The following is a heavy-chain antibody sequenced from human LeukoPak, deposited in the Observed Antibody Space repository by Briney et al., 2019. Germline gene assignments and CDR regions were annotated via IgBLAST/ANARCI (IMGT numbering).Heavy chain of an antibody. Sequence: GGSLRLSCAASGFSFSSYSMNWVRQDPGKGTEWVSYISSISSYIYYADSVKGRFTISRDNAKNSLYLQMNSLRAEDTAVYYCAREGTYYDFWSGSLNTYYFDYWGQGTLVTVSS. V-gene: IGHV3-21*01. CDR2: ISSISSYI. CDR3: AREGTYYDFWSGSLNTYYFDY. J-gene: IGHJ4*02. CDR1: GFSFSSYS. D-gene: IGHD3-3*01.